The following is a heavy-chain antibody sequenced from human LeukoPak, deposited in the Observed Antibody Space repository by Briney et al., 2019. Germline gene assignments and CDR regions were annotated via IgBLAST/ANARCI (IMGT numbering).Heavy chain of an antibody. D-gene: IGHD1-1*01. V-gene: IGHV3-33*01. CDR2: IWYDGSNK. CDR3: ARNHWNYVYYGMDV. CDR1: GFTFSSYG. Sequence: GRSLRLSCAASGFTFSSYGMHWVRQAPGKGLEWVAVIWYDGSNKYYADSVKGRFTISRDNAKNTVYLQMNSLRAEDTAVYYCARNHWNYVYYGMDVWGQGTTVTVSS. J-gene: IGHJ6*02.